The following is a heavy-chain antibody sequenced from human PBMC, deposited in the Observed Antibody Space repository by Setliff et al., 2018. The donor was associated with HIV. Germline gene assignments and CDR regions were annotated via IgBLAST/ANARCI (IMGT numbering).Heavy chain of an antibody. CDR2: MNPNTGVA. CDR3: ARFEGRDKRGYSYGAYYYYMDV. J-gene: IGHJ6*03. CDR1: GHTFSNSD. Sequence: GASVKVSCKASGHTFSNSDIHWVRRATGQGLEWMGWMNPNTGVAGYALKFQGRVTMTRDTSISTAYMELSSLTSEGTAVYYCARFEGRDKRGYSYGAYYYYMDVWGKGTTVTVSS. V-gene: IGHV1-8*01. D-gene: IGHD5-18*01.